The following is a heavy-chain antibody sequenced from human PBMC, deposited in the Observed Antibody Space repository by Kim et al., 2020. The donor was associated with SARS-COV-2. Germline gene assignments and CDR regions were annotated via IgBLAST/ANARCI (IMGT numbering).Heavy chain of an antibody. J-gene: IGHJ3*02. Sequence: NPPRTSRVTIAVDASKTQFSLKLSSVTAADTAVYYCARPLAAAGTGAFDIWGQGTMVTVSS. D-gene: IGHD6-13*01. V-gene: IGHV4-39*01. CDR3: ARPLAAAGTGAFDI.